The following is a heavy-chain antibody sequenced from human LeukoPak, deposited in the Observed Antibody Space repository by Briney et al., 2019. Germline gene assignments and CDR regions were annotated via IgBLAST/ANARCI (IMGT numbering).Heavy chain of an antibody. J-gene: IGHJ4*02. D-gene: IGHD1-26*01. CDR3: AREFFDREGGTTVLDY. CDR2: ISGGSSYI. V-gene: IGHV3-21*01. Sequence: PGGSLRLSCAASGFTFSSTSMNWVRQAPGKGLEWVSSISGGSSYIFYADSVKGRFTISRDNAKNSLYLQMNSLRAEDTAVYYCAREFFDREGGTTVLDYWGQGTLVTVSS. CDR1: GFTFSSTS.